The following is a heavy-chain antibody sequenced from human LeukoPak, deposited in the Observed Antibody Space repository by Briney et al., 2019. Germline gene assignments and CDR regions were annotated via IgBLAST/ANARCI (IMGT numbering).Heavy chain of an antibody. CDR1: GFTVSSNY. J-gene: IGHJ4*02. Sequence: GGSLRLSCAASGFTVSSNYMSWVRQAPGKGLEWVSVIYSGGSTYYADSVKGRFTISRDNSKNTPYLQMNGLRAEDTAVYYCARASSYGDYVGFGGQGTLVTVSS. D-gene: IGHD4-17*01. CDR2: IYSGGST. CDR3: ARASSYGDYVGF. V-gene: IGHV3-53*01.